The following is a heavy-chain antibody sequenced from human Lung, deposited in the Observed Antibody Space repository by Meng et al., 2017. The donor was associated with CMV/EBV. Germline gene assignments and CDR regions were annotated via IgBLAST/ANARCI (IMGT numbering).Heavy chain of an antibody. Sequence: ESXKISXAASGFTFSSYWMSWVRQAPGKGLEWVANIKQDGSEKYYVDSVKGRFTISRDNAKNSLYLQMNSLRAEDTAVYYCARISDMTGTTYYFDYWGQGPLAPFPS. CDR1: GFTFSSYW. J-gene: IGHJ4*02. D-gene: IGHD1-20*01. CDR3: ARISDMTGTTYYFDY. CDR2: IKQDGSEK. V-gene: IGHV3-7*01.